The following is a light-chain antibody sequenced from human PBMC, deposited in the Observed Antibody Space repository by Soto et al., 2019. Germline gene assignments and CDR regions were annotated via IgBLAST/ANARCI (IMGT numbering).Light chain of an antibody. V-gene: IGLV2-14*01. CDR3: CSYTTSSTRV. J-gene: IGLJ1*01. CDR1: SSDVGFYNY. Sequence: ALTQPASVSGSPGQSIAISCTGSSSDVGFYNYISWYQQHPGKVPKLIIYEVTNRPSGVSNRFSGSKSGNTASLTISGLQAEDEADYYCCSYTTSSTRVFGTGTKVTVL. CDR2: EVT.